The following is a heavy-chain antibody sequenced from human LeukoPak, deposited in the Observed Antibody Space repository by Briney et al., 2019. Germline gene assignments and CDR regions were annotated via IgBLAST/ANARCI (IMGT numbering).Heavy chain of an antibody. CDR2: IIPILGIA. Sequence: SVKVSCKASGGTFSSYAISWVRQAPGQGLEWMGRIIPILGIANYAQKFQGRVTITADKSTSTAYMELSSLRSEDTAVYYCAREFEAVAGTRGYYYYYGMDVWGQGTTVTVSS. J-gene: IGHJ6*02. CDR1: GGTFSSYA. CDR3: AREFEAVAGTRGYYYYYGMDV. V-gene: IGHV1-69*04. D-gene: IGHD6-19*01.